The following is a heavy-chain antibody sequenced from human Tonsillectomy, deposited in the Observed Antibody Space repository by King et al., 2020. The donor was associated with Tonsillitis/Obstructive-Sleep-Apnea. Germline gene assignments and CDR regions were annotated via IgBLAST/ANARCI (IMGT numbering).Heavy chain of an antibody. V-gene: IGHV4-59*01. Sequence: QLQESGPGLVKPSENLSLTCTVSGGSINSYFWSWLRQPPGKGLEWIGYISYSGIPNYNPSLRSRITISLDTSKKQFSLKLSSVTAADTAVYYCARMGASGTYDLKTWFDPWGQGPLVTVSS. CDR1: GGSINSYF. D-gene: IGHD3-10*01. CDR3: ARMGASGTYDLKTWFDP. CDR2: ISYSGIP. J-gene: IGHJ5*02.